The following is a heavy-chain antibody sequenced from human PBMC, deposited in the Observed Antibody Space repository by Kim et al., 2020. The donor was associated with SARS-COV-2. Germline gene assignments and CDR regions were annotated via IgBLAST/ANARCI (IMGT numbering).Heavy chain of an antibody. CDR3: ARDERSTIFGVVHNWFDP. CDR2: IYSGGST. J-gene: IGHJ5*02. V-gene: IGHV3-66*01. Sequence: GGSLRLSCAASGFTVSSNYMSWVRQAPGKGLEWVSVIYSGGSTYYADSVKGRFTISRDNTKNTLYLQMSSLRAEDTAVYYCARDERSTIFGVVHNWFDPWGQGTLVTVSS. CDR1: GFTVSSNY. D-gene: IGHD3-3*01.